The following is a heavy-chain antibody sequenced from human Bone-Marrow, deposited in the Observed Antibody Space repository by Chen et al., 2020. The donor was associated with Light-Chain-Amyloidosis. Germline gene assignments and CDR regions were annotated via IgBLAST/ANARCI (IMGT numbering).Heavy chain of an antibody. CDR1: GASTSRAGYS. V-gene: IGHV4-31*03. CDR2: IHYTGNT. Sequence: QVQLQESGPGLVKPSQTLSLTCSVSGASTSRAGYSWGWIRQFPGGGLEWMGHIHYTGNTNYNPSLRSRFTISIDTSKTQFSVNLRSVTAADTFIFYCALMSQSYSGFDVWGQGTTVTVSS. J-gene: IGHJ6*02. D-gene: IGHD2-21*01. CDR3: ALMSQSYSGFDV.